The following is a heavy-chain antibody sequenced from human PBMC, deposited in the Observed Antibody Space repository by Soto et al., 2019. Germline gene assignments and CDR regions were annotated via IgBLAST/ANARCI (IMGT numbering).Heavy chain of an antibody. J-gene: IGHJ4*02. CDR3: ARAAY. D-gene: IGHD6-25*01. CDR2: IKHDGSET. CDR1: GFSFSGYW. V-gene: IGHV3-7*04. Sequence: GGSLRLSCAASGFSFSGYWMSWVRQAPGKGPEWVASIKHDGSETYYVDSVKGRSTISRDNAKNSLYLQMNSLRAEDTAVYYCARAAYWAQGDLVPVSS.